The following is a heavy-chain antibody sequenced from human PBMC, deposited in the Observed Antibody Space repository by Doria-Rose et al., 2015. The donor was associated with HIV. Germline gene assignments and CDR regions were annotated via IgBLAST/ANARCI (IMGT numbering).Heavy chain of an antibody. CDR2: ILSDDER. J-gene: IGHJ4*02. V-gene: IGHV2-26*01. CDR1: GVSLSSPGMG. D-gene: IGHD6-13*01. CDR3: ARIKSSRWYHKYYFDF. Sequence: QITLKESGPVLVKPTETLTLTCTVSGVSLSSPGMGVSWIRQPPGKALEWLANILSDDERSYKTSLTSRLTISRRTSKSQVVLTMTDMDPVDTATYYCARIKSSRWYHKYYFDFWGQGTLVIVSA.